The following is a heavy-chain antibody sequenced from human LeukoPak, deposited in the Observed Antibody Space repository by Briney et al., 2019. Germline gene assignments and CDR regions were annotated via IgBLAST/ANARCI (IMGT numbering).Heavy chain of an antibody. J-gene: IGHJ4*02. V-gene: IGHV1-3*01. CDR3: ARVGGNYPIN. CDR1: GYTFTSYA. Sequence: GASVKVSCKASGYTFTSYAVHWVRQAPGQRLEWMGWINAGNDYTKYSQKFQGRVTISRDTSASTAYMELSSLRSDDTAVYYCARVGGNYPINWGQGSLVTVSS. D-gene: IGHD1-26*01. CDR2: INAGNDYT.